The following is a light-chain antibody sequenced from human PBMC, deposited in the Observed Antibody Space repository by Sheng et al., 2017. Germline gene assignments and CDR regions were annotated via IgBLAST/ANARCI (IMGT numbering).Light chain of an antibody. Sequence: SYVLSQPPSVSVAPGQTARITCGGNSIGRKSVHWYQQKPGQAPVLVIYGDRDRPSEIPERFSGSNSGNTATLTISRVEAGDEADYYCQVWDSSSNHVVFGGGTKVTVL. CDR3: QVWDSSSNHVV. J-gene: IGLJ2*01. V-gene: IGLV3-21*02. CDR1: SIGRKS. CDR2: GDR.